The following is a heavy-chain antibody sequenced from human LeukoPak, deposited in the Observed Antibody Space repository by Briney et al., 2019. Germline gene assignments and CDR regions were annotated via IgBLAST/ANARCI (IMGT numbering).Heavy chain of an antibody. CDR3: ASDPYCSSTSCPSADAFDI. D-gene: IGHD2-2*01. CDR2: IIPIFGTA. J-gene: IGHJ3*02. V-gene: IGHV1-69*13. Sequence: GASVKVSCKASGGTFSSYAISWVRQAPGQGLEWMGGIIPIFGTANYAQKFQGRVTITADESTSTAYMELSSLRSEDTAVYYCASDPYCSSTSCPSADAFDIWGQGTMVTVSS. CDR1: GGTFSSYA.